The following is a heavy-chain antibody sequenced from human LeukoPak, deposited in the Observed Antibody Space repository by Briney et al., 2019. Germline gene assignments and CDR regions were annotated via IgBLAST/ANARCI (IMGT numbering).Heavy chain of an antibody. J-gene: IGHJ4*02. CDR3: ARERGSISSWYFPLDY. Sequence: PGGSLRLSCAASGFTFSKYWMSWVRQAPGKGLQWVANIKQDGSEQYYADSVKGRFTISRDNAKNSLYLQINSLRAEDTAVYYCARERGSISSWYFPLDYWGQGTLVTVSS. CDR2: IKQDGSEQ. D-gene: IGHD6-13*01. CDR1: GFTFSKYW. V-gene: IGHV3-7*01.